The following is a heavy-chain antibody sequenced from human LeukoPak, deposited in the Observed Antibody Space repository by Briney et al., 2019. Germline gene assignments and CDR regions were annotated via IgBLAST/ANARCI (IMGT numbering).Heavy chain of an antibody. Sequence: GGSLRLSCAASGFSVSNTYMSWVRQAPGKGLEWVSIIYCGGNTYYADSVKGRFTISRDNSKNTLFLQMKSLRDEDKAVFYCAKETGASYDYPFDYWGQGRLVSVSS. J-gene: IGHJ4*02. D-gene: IGHD5-18*01. CDR1: GFSVSNTY. CDR2: IYCGGNT. V-gene: IGHV3-53*01. CDR3: AKETGASYDYPFDY.